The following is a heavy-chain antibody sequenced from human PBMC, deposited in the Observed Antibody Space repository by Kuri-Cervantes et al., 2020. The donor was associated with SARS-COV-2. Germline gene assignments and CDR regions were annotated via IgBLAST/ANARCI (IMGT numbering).Heavy chain of an antibody. V-gene: IGHV4-4*07. Sequence: GSLRLSCTVSGGSISSYYWSWIRQPAGKGLEWIGRIYTSGSTNYNPSLKSRVTISVDTSKNQFSLKLSSVTAADTAVYYCARTNIYYYGSGLYYWGQGTLVTVSS. CDR3: ARTNIYYYGSGLYY. D-gene: IGHD3-10*01. J-gene: IGHJ4*02. CDR1: GGSISSYY. CDR2: IYTSGST.